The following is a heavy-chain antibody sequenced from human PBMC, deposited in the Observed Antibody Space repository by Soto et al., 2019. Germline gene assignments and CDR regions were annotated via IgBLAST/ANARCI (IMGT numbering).Heavy chain of an antibody. CDR2: IYDSGDA. CDR3: VSSRTAIYGDALDI. CDR1: GGSISSYF. D-gene: IGHD2-21*02. V-gene: IGHV4-59*03. Sequence: SETLSLTCSVSGGSISSYFRNWIRQAPGKGLEWIGCIYDSGDANYNPSLKSRVTISLDTSKNQFSLKLSSVTTADTAVYYCVSSRTAIYGDALDIWAQGTMVTVSS. J-gene: IGHJ3*02.